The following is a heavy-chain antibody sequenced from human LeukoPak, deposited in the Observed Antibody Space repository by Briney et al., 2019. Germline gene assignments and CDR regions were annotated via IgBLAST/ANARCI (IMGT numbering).Heavy chain of an antibody. V-gene: IGHV3-9*01. CDR1: GFSFDDYA. Sequence: PGGSQRLSCAGSGFSFDDYAMHWVRQVPGKGLEWVSRINWNSAIINYAESVKGRFTISRDNARNSLFLQMNSLSGEDTAVYYCARGQSTYGSGKSYRYFGVDVWGQGTTVTVSS. J-gene: IGHJ6*02. CDR3: ARGQSTYGSGKSYRYFGVDV. CDR2: INWNSAII. D-gene: IGHD3-10*01.